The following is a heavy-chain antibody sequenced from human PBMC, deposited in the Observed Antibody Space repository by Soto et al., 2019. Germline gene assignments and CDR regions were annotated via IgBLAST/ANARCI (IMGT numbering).Heavy chain of an antibody. CDR2: ISGSGGST. D-gene: IGHD5-18*01. Sequence: GGSLRLSCAASGFTFSSYAMSWVRQAPGKGLEWVSAISGSGGSTYYADSVKGRFTISRDNSKNTLYLQMNSLRAEDTAVYYCAKDPSSVDTAMVRVDYWGQGTLVTVSS. V-gene: IGHV3-23*01. CDR1: GFTFSSYA. J-gene: IGHJ4*02. CDR3: AKDPSSVDTAMVRVDY.